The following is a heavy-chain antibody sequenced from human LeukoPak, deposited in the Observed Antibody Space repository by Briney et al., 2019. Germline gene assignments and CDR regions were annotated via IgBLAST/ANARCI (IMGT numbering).Heavy chain of an antibody. CDR3: KTLYGEVLDN. J-gene: IGHJ4*02. CDR2: INPDGSST. V-gene: IGHV3-74*01. D-gene: IGHD4/OR15-4a*01. CDR1: GFAFSTYW. Sequence: GGSLRLSCVASGFAFSTYWMCWVRHVTGKGLVWVSRINPDGSSTEYADSVKGRFTISRDNAKNTLYLQMNSLRAEDTAVYYCKTLYGEVLDNCGEGRQVTVS.